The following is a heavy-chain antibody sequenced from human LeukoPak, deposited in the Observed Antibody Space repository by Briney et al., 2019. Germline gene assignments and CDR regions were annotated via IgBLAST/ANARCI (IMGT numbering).Heavy chain of an antibody. Sequence: GGSLRLSCAASGFTFSSYSMSWVRQAPGKGQEWVSGISGNDGGTTYYADSVKGRFSISRDDSKSTLYLQMNSLRVEDTAIYYCAKSRVATGTFYFDYWGQGTLVTVSS. J-gene: IGHJ4*02. D-gene: IGHD6-13*01. V-gene: IGHV3-23*01. CDR3: AKSRVATGTFYFDY. CDR1: GFTFSSYS. CDR2: ISGNDGGTT.